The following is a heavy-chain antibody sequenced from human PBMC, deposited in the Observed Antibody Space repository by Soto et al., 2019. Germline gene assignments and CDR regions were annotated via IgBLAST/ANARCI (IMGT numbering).Heavy chain of an antibody. Sequence: EVQLVESGGGLVKPGGSLRLSCAASGFTFSSFNMNWVRQAPGKGLEWVSSITTISIYIYYADSVKGRFTISRDNAKNSLYLQMSSLRADDTAVYYCARGGSGSWGMDVWGQGTTVTVSS. D-gene: IGHD3-10*01. CDR2: ITTISIYI. J-gene: IGHJ6*02. V-gene: IGHV3-21*06. CDR1: GFTFSSFN. CDR3: ARGGSGSWGMDV.